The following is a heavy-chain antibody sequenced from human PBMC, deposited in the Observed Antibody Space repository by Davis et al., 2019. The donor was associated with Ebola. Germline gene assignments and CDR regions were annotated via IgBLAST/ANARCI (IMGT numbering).Heavy chain of an antibody. D-gene: IGHD3-10*01. CDR1: GFTFSSYA. J-gene: IGHJ6*03. V-gene: IGHV3-23*01. CDR2: ISGSGGST. Sequence: GESLKISCAASGFTFSSYAMSWVRQAPGKGLEWVSAISGSGGSTYYADSVKGRFTISRDNAKNTLYLQMNSLRAEDTAVYYCARGDYGSGSYYPTPPTWYMDVWGKGTTVTVSS. CDR3: ARGDYGSGSYYPTPPTWYMDV.